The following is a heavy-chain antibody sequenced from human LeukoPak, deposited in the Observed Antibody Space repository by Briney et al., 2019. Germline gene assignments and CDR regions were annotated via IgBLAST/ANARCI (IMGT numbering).Heavy chain of an antibody. CDR3: HMVRGGGYFDY. CDR1: GGSFSNYY. V-gene: IGHV4-34*01. CDR2: INHSGDT. Sequence: SETLSLTCAVSGGSFSNYYWSCIRQSPEKGLEWIGEINHSGDTNYNPSLKSRVTISLDTSKNQFSLNLTSATAADTAVYYCHMVRGGGYFDYWGQGTPVTVSS. J-gene: IGHJ4*02. D-gene: IGHD3-10*01.